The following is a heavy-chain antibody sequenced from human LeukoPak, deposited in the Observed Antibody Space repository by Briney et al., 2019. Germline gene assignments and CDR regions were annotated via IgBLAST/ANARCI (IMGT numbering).Heavy chain of an antibody. Sequence: GGSLRLSCAAAGFTFNHYGMHWVRQAPGKGLEWVSVIWSDGTNKYYAASVKGRFTISRDDFDKTVYLQMSSLRPDDTGVYYCARGAQRGFDYSNSLQYWGQGTPVTVS. D-gene: IGHD4-11*01. J-gene: IGHJ4*02. CDR3: ARGAQRGFDYSNSLQY. CDR1: GFTFNHYG. V-gene: IGHV3-33*01. CDR2: IWSDGTNK.